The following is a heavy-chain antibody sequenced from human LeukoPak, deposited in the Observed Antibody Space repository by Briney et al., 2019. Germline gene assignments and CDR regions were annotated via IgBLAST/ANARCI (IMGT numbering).Heavy chain of an antibody. CDR3: AKTDYGDYGHYFDY. CDR2: ISGSGGST. V-gene: IGHV3-23*01. J-gene: IGHJ4*02. D-gene: IGHD4-17*01. CDR1: GFTFSSYA. Sequence: PGGSLRLSCAASGFTFSSYAMSWVRQALGKGLEWVSTISGSGGSTYYADSVKGRFTISRDNSKNTLYLQMNSLRAEDTAVYYCAKTDYGDYGHYFDYWGQGTLVTVSS.